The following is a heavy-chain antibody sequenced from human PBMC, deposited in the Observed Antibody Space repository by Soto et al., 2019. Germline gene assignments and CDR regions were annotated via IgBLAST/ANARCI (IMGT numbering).Heavy chain of an antibody. J-gene: IGHJ4*02. CDR1: GGTFSSYA. Sequence: QVQLVQSGAEVKKPGSSVKVSCKASGGTFSSYAISWVRQAPGQGLEWMGGIIPIFGTANYAQKFQGRVTITADDSTSTAYMELSSRRSEDKSVYCGAGGGYSYFDDWGQGTLVTVSS. D-gene: IGHD5-18*01. CDR3: AGGGYSYFDD. CDR2: IIPIFGTA. V-gene: IGHV1-69*01.